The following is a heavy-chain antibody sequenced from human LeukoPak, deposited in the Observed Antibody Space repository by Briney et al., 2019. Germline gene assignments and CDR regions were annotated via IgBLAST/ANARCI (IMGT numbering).Heavy chain of an antibody. CDR3: ARDRSYGWLVDGTWWFDP. CDR2: ISSSSSYI. D-gene: IGHD6-19*01. J-gene: IGHJ5*02. V-gene: IGHV3-21*01. CDR1: GFTFSSYS. Sequence: GGSLRLSCAASGFTFSSYSMNWVRQAPGKGLEWVSSISSSSSYIYYADSVKGRFTISRDNAKNSLYLQMNSLRAEDTAVYYCARDRSYGWLVDGTWWFDPWGQGTLVTVSS.